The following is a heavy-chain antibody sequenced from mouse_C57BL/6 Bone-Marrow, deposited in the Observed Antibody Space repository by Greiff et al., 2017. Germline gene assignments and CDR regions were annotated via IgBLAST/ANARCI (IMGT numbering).Heavy chain of an antibody. CDR3: AKHYYWGSSYVYAMDY. CDR1: GFSLTSYG. Sequence: QVQLQQSGPGLVAPSQSLSITCTVSGFSLTSYGVDWVRQPPGKGLEWLGVIWGGGSTNYNSALMSRLSISKDNSKSQVFLKMNSLQTDDTAMYYWAKHYYWGSSYVYAMDYWGQGTSVTVSS. V-gene: IGHV2-9*01. J-gene: IGHJ4*01. D-gene: IGHD1-1*01. CDR2: IWGGGST.